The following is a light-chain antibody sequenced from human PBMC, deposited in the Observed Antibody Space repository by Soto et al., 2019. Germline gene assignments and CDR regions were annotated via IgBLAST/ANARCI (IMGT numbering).Light chain of an antibody. CDR3: TSYAGSSIPVV. Sequence: QSVLTQPPSASGSPGQSVTISCTGASSDVGKYNFVSWYQEHPGKAPKLMIDDVTERPPGVPDRFSGSKSGNTASLTVSGLQAEDEADYYCTSYAGSSIPVVFGAGTRLTVL. V-gene: IGLV2-8*01. CDR2: DVT. CDR1: SSDVGKYNF. J-gene: IGLJ2*01.